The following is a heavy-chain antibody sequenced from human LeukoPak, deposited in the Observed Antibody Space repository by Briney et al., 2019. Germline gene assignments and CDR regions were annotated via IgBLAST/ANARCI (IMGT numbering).Heavy chain of an antibody. CDR1: GFTFSSYE. V-gene: IGHV3-48*03. Sequence: GGSLRLSCAPSGFTFSSYEMNWVRQAPGKGLEWVSYISSSGSTIYYADSVKGRFTISRDNAKNSLYLQTNSLRAEDTAVYYCAELGITMIGGVWGKGTTVTISS. J-gene: IGHJ6*04. CDR3: AELGITMIGGV. D-gene: IGHD3-10*02. CDR2: ISSSGSTI.